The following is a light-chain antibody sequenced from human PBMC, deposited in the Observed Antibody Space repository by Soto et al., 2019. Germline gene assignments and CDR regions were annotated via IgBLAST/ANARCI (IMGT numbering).Light chain of an antibody. CDR1: GSDVGGYDY. J-gene: IGLJ1*01. V-gene: IGLV2-14*01. CDR3: SSYTSSSTYV. CDR2: EVT. Sequence: QSALTQPATVSGSTGQSITISCTGTGSDVGGYDYVSWYQHHPGKAPKVMIYEVTNRPSGVSNRFSGSKSGNTASLTISGLLAEDEADDYCSSYTSSSTYVSGNGTKVTVL.